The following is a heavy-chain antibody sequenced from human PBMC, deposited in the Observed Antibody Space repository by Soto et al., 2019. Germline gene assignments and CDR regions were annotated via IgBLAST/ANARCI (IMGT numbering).Heavy chain of an antibody. CDR3: ARPLYSGSYSPYFDY. CDR1: GFSLSTSGVG. V-gene: IGHV2-5*02. CDR2: IYWDDDK. Sequence: ESGPTLVNPTQTLTLTCTFSGFSLSTSGVGVGWIRQPPGKALEWLALIYWDDDKRYSPSLKSRLTITKDTSKNQVVLTMTNMDPVDTATYYCARPLYSGSYSPYFDYWGQGTLVTVSS. J-gene: IGHJ4*02. D-gene: IGHD1-26*01.